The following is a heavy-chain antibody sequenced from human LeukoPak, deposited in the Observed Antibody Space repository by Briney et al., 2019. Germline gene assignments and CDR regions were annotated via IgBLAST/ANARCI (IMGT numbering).Heavy chain of an antibody. D-gene: IGHD2-15*01. CDR1: GYTFTSYG. CDR2: INAGNGNT. J-gene: IGHJ4*02. CDR3: ARMRGYCSGGSCYFDY. Sequence: ASVKVSCKASGYTFTSYGISWVRQAPGQGLEWMGWINAGNGNTKYSQKFQGRVTITRDTSASTAYMELSSLRSEDTAVYYCARMRGYCSGGSCYFDYWGQGTLVTVSS. V-gene: IGHV1-3*01.